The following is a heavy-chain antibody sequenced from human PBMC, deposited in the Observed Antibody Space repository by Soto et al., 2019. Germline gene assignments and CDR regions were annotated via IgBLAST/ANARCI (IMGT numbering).Heavy chain of an antibody. CDR2: IIPIFGTA. CDR1: GGTFSSYA. J-gene: IGHJ4*02. V-gene: IGHV1-69*13. Sequence: GASVKVSFKASGGTFSSYAISWVRQAPGQGLEWMGGIIPIFGTANYAQKFQGRVTITADESTSTAYMELSSLRSEDTAVYYCARVHGSGSYFDYWGQGTLVTVSS. CDR3: ARVHGSGSYFDY. D-gene: IGHD3-10*01.